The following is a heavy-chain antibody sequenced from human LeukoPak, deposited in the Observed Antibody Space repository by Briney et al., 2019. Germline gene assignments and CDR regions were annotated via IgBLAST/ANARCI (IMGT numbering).Heavy chain of an antibody. D-gene: IGHD4-11*01. CDR3: RVPTTVDNYYMDV. Sequence: SETLSLTCTVSGGSIGSGTYYWTWLRQPAGKGLEWIGRFYTGGSTNYNPSLRSRVSISLDMSKNQFSLKMSSVTAADTAVYCVRVPTTVDNYYMDVWGKGTTVTVSS. V-gene: IGHV4-61*02. CDR1: GGSIGSGTYY. J-gene: IGHJ6*03. CDR2: FYTGGST.